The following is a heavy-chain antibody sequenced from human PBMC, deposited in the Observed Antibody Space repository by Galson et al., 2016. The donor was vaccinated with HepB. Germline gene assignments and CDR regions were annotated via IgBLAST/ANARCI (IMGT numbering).Heavy chain of an antibody. J-gene: IGHJ4*02. Sequence: SVKVSCKASGYTFSDYGLNWVRQAPGQGLKWMGWISAYNGHTKHSQKFQGRITMTTDTSTSTAYMELRSLRSDDTAVYYCARDGEYCGGGSCTPTFDYWGQGTLVTVSS. CDR2: ISAYNGHT. CDR1: GYTFSDYG. CDR3: ARDGEYCGGGSCTPTFDY. D-gene: IGHD2-15*01. V-gene: IGHV1-18*01.